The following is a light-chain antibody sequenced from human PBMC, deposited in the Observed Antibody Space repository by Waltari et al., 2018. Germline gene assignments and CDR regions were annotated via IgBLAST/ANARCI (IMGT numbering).Light chain of an antibody. CDR2: QND. J-gene: IGLJ1*01. CDR1: GLGDKL. CDR3: HAWDKTRGV. Sequence: SFELNQAPSVSVSPGQTATISCSGDGLGDKLSCWFQQKPGQSPILVMFQNDRRPSGVPERFSGSRSGDTATLPISGTQAMDEADYYCHAWDKTRGVFGGGTKVSVL. V-gene: IGLV3-1*01.